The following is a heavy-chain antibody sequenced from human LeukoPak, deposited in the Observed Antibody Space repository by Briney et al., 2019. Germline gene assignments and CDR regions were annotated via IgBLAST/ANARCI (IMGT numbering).Heavy chain of an antibody. J-gene: IGHJ5*02. CDR3: ARVPRRGDQFDP. CDR2: MNPQSGDT. D-gene: IGHD3-10*01. CDR1: GYTFTSYD. Sequence: ASVKVSCKASGYTFTSYDINWVRQATGQGLEWMGWMNPQSGDTDYAQKFQGRVTMTRSPSITTAYMELTSLTYEDTAVYYCARVPRRGDQFDPWGQGTLVTVSA. V-gene: IGHV1-8*01.